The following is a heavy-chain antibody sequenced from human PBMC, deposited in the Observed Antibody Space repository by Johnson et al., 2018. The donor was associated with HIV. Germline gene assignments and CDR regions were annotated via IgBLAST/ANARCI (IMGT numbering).Heavy chain of an antibody. Sequence: VQLVESGGGLVQPGGSLRLSCAASGFTFSSYWMSWVRQAPWKGLEWVANIKQDGSEKSYVDSVKGRFTISRDNAKTSLYLQMNSLRAEDTAVYYCARALGRDGYRNDAFDIWGQGTMVTVSS. CDR3: ARALGRDGYRNDAFDI. CDR2: IKQDGSEK. CDR1: GFTFSSYW. J-gene: IGHJ3*02. D-gene: IGHD5-24*01. V-gene: IGHV3-7*01.